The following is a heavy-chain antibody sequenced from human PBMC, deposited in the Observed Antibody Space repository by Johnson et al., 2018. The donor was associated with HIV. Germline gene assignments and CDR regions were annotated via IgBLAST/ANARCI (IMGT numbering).Heavy chain of an antibody. V-gene: IGHV3-11*04. D-gene: IGHD3-22*01. CDR3: ARDRGYWDAFDI. Sequence: QVQLVESGGGLVKPGGSLRLSCAVSGFTFSDYYMSWIRQAPGKGLEWISYISSSGGTIYYADSVKGRFSISRDNAKNSLYLQMNSLRAEDTAVYYCARDRGYWDAFDIWGQGTMVTVSS. J-gene: IGHJ3*02. CDR2: ISSSGGTI. CDR1: GFTFSDYY.